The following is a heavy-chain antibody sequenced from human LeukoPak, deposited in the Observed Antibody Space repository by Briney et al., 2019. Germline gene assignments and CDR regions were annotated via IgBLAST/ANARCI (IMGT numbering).Heavy chain of an antibody. CDR2: IKSKTDGGTT. Sequence: RPGGSLRLSCAASGFTFSNAWMSWVRQAPAKGLEWVGRIKSKTDGGTTDYAAPVKGRFTNSRDDSKNTLYLQMNSLQTEDTAVYYCTTTPGYSSGWYDVDYWGQRTLVTVSS. V-gene: IGHV3-15*01. D-gene: IGHD6-19*01. CDR1: GFTFSNAW. J-gene: IGHJ4*02. CDR3: TTTPGYSSGWYDVDY.